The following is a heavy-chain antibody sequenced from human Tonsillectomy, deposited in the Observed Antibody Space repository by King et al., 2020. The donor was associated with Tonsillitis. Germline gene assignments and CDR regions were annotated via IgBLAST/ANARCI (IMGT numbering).Heavy chain of an antibody. D-gene: IGHD6-19*01. V-gene: IGHV4-59*01. Sequence: VQLQESGPGLVKPSETLSLTCTVSGGSIGSYYWSWIRQPPGKGLEWIGYIDYSGSTNYNPSLKSRVTISVDKSKNQFSLKLSSVTAADTAVYYCARDRGTSAWYKTFDYWGQGTLVTVSS. CDR2: IDYSGST. CDR1: GGSIGSYY. CDR3: ARDRGTSAWYKTFDY. J-gene: IGHJ4*02.